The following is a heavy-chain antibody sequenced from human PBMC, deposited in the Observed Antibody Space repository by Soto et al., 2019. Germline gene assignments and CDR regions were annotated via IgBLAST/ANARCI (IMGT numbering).Heavy chain of an antibody. Sequence: QVQVVQSGAEVKKPESSVKVSCKPSGGTFNTYTVNWVRLAPGHGLEWMGRFIPILDMANYAQKFQDRVTITADRSTFPAYMELNSLTSDDTAVYYCAITYCRDNSCPRDFDFWGPGTRVNVS. CDR3: AITYCRDNSCPRDFDF. CDR1: GGTFNTYT. J-gene: IGHJ4*02. CDR2: FIPILDMA. D-gene: IGHD2-21*01. V-gene: IGHV1-69*02.